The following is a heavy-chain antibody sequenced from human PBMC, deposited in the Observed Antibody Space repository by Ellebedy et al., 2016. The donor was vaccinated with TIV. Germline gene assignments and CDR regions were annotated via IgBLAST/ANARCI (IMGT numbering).Heavy chain of an antibody. V-gene: IGHV3-23*01. Sequence: GGSLRLSXAASGFTFSSYAMSWVRQAPGKGLEWVSEISSSGVTTFYADSVKGRFTISRDNSKNTLYLQMNSLRAEDTAVYYCAKFLRGTTGLPDYWGQGTLVTVSS. J-gene: IGHJ4*02. CDR1: GFTFSSYA. CDR2: ISSSGVTT. CDR3: AKFLRGTTGLPDY. D-gene: IGHD2/OR15-2a*01.